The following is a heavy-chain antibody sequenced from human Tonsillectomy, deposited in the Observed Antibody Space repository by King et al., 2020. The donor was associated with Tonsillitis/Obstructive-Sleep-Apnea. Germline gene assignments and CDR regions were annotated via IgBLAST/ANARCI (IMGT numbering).Heavy chain of an antibody. Sequence: QLVQSGAEVKKPGSSVKGSCKASGGTFSSYAISWVRQAPGQGLEWMGGIIPIFGTANYAQKFQGRVTITADESTSTAYMELSSLRSEDTAVYYCARTGLDCSSTSCPFEVLEYWGQGTLVTVSS. V-gene: IGHV1-69*12. CDR1: GGTFSSYA. J-gene: IGHJ4*02. CDR3: ARTGLDCSSTSCPFEVLEY. D-gene: IGHD2-2*01. CDR2: IIPIFGTA.